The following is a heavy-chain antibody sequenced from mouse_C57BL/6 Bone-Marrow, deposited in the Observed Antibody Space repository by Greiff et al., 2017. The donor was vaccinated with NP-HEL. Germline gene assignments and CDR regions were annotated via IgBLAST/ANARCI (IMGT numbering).Heavy chain of an antibody. CDR3: AEDYSNCGGFAY. CDR2: ISNGGGST. J-gene: IGHJ3*01. V-gene: IGHV5-12*01. D-gene: IGHD2-5*01. CDR1: GFTFSDYY. Sequence: EVLLVESGGGLVQPGGSLKLSCAASGFTFSDYYMHWVRQTPEKRLEWVAYISNGGGSTYYPDTVKGRFTISRDTAKNTLYLQLSRLTSEDTAVYYCAEDYSNCGGFAYWGKGTLVTVSA.